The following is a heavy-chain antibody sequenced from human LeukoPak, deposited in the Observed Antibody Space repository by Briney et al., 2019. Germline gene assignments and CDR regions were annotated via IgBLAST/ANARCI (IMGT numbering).Heavy chain of an antibody. CDR1: GFTFSSYN. Sequence: GGSLRLSCAASGFTFSSYNMNWVRQAPGKGLEWVSSISSSSSYIYYADSVKGRFTISRDNAKNSPYLQMNSLRAEDTAAYYCARVSGLGYCSGGSCLEVGYWGQGTLVTVSS. CDR2: ISSSSSYI. V-gene: IGHV3-21*01. J-gene: IGHJ4*02. CDR3: ARVSGLGYCSGGSCLEVGY. D-gene: IGHD2-15*01.